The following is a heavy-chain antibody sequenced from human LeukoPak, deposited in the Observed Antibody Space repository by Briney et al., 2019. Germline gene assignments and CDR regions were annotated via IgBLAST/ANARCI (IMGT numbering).Heavy chain of an antibody. J-gene: IGHJ4*02. D-gene: IGHD4-17*01. V-gene: IGHV4-39*01. CDR2: IYYSGST. CDR3: ARAKYYGDYFDY. CDR1: GGSIRSTSYY. Sequence: QPSETLSLTCTVSGGSIRSTSYYWGWIRQPPGKGLEWIGSIYYSGSTYYNLSLKSRVTISVDTSKSQLSLKLSSVTAADTAIYHCARAKYYGDYFDYWGQGTLVTVSS.